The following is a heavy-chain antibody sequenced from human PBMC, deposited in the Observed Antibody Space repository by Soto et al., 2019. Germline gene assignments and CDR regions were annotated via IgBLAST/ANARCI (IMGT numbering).Heavy chain of an antibody. Sequence: GGSLRLSCAASGVALSNAIIHWVRQTPGNGLEWVALISHDGKNKQYGDSVKGRFTISKDDSENLVFLQVDSLRMEDSGIYYCAIELLSSGYSGSFDISGQATLVTLS. CDR1: GVALSNAI. V-gene: IGHV3-30*03. CDR3: AIELLSSGYSGSFDI. J-gene: IGHJ3*02. CDR2: ISHDGKNK. D-gene: IGHD3-22*01.